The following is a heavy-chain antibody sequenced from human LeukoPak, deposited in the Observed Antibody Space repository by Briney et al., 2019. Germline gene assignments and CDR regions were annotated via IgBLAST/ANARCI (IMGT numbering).Heavy chain of an antibody. CDR3: ATATGQQLATRPFDY. Sequence: SVKVSCKASGGTFSSYAISWVRQAPGQGLEWMGRIIPIFGTANYAQKFQGRVTITTDESTSTAYMELSSLRSEDTAVYYCATATGQQLATRPFDYWGQGTLVTVSS. V-gene: IGHV1-69*05. D-gene: IGHD6-13*01. J-gene: IGHJ4*02. CDR1: GGTFSSYA. CDR2: IIPIFGTA.